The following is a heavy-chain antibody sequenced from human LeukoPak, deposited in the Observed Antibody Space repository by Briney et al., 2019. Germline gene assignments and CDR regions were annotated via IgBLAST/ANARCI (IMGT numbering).Heavy chain of an antibody. CDR1: GYTFTSYV. D-gene: IGHD3-10*01. Sequence: GASVKVSCKTSGYTFTSYVIHWVRQAPRQRLEWIASINAGNGNTEYSQKFQGRVTIARDTSASTAYMELSSLRSEDTAVYYCARDHFYGSGTYNYFDYWGQGTLVTVSS. CDR2: INAGNGNT. J-gene: IGHJ4*02. CDR3: ARDHFYGSGTYNYFDY. V-gene: IGHV1-3*01.